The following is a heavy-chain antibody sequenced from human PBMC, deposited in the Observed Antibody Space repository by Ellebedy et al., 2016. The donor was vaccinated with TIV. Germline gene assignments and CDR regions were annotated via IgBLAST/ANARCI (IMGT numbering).Heavy chain of an antibody. V-gene: IGHV1-8*01. CDR2: MNSNTGHT. CDR1: GYTFTNYD. CDR3: SRGLGKFWFDP. Sequence: AASVKVSCKASGYTFTNYDINWARQATGQGLEWMGWMNSNTGHTGYAQKFQGRVTMTRDTSISTAYMELSSLRSEDTAVYFCSRGLGKFWFDPWGQGTLVTVSS. D-gene: IGHD1-1*01. J-gene: IGHJ5*02.